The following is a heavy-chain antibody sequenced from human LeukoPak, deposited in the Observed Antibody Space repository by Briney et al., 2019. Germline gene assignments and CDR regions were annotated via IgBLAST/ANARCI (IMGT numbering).Heavy chain of an antibody. CDR1: GYTFTDYN. V-gene: IGHV1-2*02. CDR3: ARGGCSSTSCYAYDY. D-gene: IGHD2-2*01. CDR2: INPYSGVT. J-gene: IGHJ4*02. Sequence: ASVKVSCKASGYTFTDYNMHWVRQAPGQGLEWMGWINPYSGVTNYAQKFQARVTMTRDTSIRTAYMEVSSLESEDTAVYYCARGGCSSTSCYAYDYWGQGTLVTVSS.